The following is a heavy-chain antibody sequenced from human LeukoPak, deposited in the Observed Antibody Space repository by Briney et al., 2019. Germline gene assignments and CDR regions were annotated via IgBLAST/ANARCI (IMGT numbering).Heavy chain of an antibody. Sequence: GGSLSLSCAASGFTLSSYAMSWVRQAPGKGLEWVSAISGSGGSTYYADSVKGRFTISRDNSKNTLYLQMNGLRAEDTAVYYCAKGPSRVLATYYMDVWGKGTTVTVSS. CDR2: ISGSGGST. J-gene: IGHJ6*03. CDR3: AKGPSRVLATYYMDV. D-gene: IGHD3-3*02. V-gene: IGHV3-23*01. CDR1: GFTLSSYA.